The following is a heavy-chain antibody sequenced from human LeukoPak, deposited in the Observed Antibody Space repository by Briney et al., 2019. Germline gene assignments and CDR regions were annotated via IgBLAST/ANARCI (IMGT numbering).Heavy chain of an antibody. D-gene: IGHD4-17*01. CDR1: GDSISSYC. CDR3: ARDYGYGEEYFQH. CDR2: IYYSGST. Sequence: PSETLSLTCTVSGDSISSYCWSWIRQPPGKGLEWIGYIYYSGSTNYNPSLKSRVTISVDTSKNQFSLKLSSVTAADTAVYYCARDYGYGEEYFQHWGQGTLVTVSS. J-gene: IGHJ1*01. V-gene: IGHV4-59*01.